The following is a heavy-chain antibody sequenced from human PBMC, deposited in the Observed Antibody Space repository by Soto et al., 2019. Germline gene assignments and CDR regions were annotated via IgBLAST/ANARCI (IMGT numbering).Heavy chain of an antibody. CDR3: ARYSGKYQGPIDY. J-gene: IGHJ4*02. CDR2: ISSDGST. Sequence: HPGGSLRLSCSASGFTFSSYDIHWVRQAPGKGLEYVSSISSDGSTYYAVSVKGRFTISRDNSRNTLYLRMSSLRAEDTAVYFCARYSGKYQGPIDYWGQGTLVTVSS. V-gene: IGHV3-64D*06. CDR1: GFTFSSYD. D-gene: IGHD1-26*01.